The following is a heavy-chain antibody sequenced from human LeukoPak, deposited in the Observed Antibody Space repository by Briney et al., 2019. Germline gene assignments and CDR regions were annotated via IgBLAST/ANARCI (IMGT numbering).Heavy chain of an antibody. J-gene: IGHJ4*02. CDR1: GYTLTELS. CDR2: INPKTGGT. V-gene: IGHV1-2*06. Sequence: ASVKVSCKVSGYTLTELSMHWVRQAPGQGLEWMGRINPKTGGTNYAQMFQGRVTMTRDTSINTAYMELSRLRSDDTAMYYCAREEGLGSLDYWGQGTLITVSS. D-gene: IGHD3-16*01. CDR3: AREEGLGSLDY.